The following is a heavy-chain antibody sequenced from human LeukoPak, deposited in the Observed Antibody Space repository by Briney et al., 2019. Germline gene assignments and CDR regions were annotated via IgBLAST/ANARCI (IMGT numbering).Heavy chain of an antibody. CDR3: ASLGELGDY. V-gene: IGHV3-23*01. D-gene: IGHD3-16*01. CDR1: GFTFSTYA. CDR2: ISGSGDST. Sequence: GGSLRLSCAASGFTFSTYAVNWVRQAPGKGLEWVSTISGSGDSTYYADSVKGRFTISRDNSKNTLYLQMNSLRAEDTAVYYCASLGELGDYWGQGTLVTVSS. J-gene: IGHJ4*02.